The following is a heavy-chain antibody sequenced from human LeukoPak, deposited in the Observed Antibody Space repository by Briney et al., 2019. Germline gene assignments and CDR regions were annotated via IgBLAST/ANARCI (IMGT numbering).Heavy chain of an antibody. CDR1: GGSISSGSYY. CDR3: ARDDSIYSGSHNAFDI. V-gene: IGHV4-61*02. J-gene: IGHJ3*02. Sequence: PSETLSLTCTVSGGSISSGSYYWSWTRQPAGKGLEWIGRIYTSGSTNYNPSLKSRVTISVDTSKNQFSLKLSSVTAADTAVYYCARDDSIYSGSHNAFDIWGQGTMVTVSS. CDR2: IYTSGST. D-gene: IGHD1-26*01.